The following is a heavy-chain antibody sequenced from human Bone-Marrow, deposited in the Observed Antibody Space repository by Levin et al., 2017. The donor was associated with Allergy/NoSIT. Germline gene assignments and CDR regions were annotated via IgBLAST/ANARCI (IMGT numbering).Heavy chain of an antibody. Sequence: AGGSLRLSCAASGFTFSSYAIHWVRQAPGKGLEWVAVMSYDGNNEHYADSVKGRFNISRDNSKNTVCLQMNSLRPEDTAVYYCARNGIAMIEVLGPYGMDVWGQGTTVTVTS. CDR2: MSYDGNNE. J-gene: IGHJ6*02. V-gene: IGHV3-30*04. D-gene: IGHD3-22*01. CDR3: ARNGIAMIEVLGPYGMDV. CDR1: GFTFSSYA.